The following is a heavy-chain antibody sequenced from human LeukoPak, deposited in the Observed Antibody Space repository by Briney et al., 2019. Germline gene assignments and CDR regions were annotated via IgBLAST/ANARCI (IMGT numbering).Heavy chain of an antibody. CDR2: INSDESST. J-gene: IGHJ4*02. Sequence: PGGSLRLSCAASGFTFSSYWMHWVRQAPGKGLVWVSRINSDESSTSYADSVKGRFTISRDNAKNTLYLQMNSLRAEDTAVYYCARESLGDGYNLDYWGQGTLVTVSS. D-gene: IGHD5-24*01. CDR3: ARESLGDGYNLDY. V-gene: IGHV3-74*01. CDR1: GFTFSSYW.